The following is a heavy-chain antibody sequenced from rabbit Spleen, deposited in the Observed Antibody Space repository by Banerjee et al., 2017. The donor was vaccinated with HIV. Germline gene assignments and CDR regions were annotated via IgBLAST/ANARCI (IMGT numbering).Heavy chain of an antibody. CDR1: GFSFSDRDV. CDR3: ARDGAGGSYFAL. V-gene: IGHV1S45*01. J-gene: IGHJ4*01. D-gene: IGHD8-1*01. Sequence: QEQLEESGGGLVKPEGSLTLTCKASGFSFSDRDVMCWVRQAPGKGLEWIACINTATGKAVYASWAKGRFTISKTSSTTVFLQMTSLTAADTATYFCARDGAGGSYFALWGQGTLVTVS. CDR2: INTATGKA.